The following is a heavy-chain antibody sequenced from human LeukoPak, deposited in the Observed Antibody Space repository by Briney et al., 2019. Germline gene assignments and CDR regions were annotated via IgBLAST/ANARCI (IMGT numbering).Heavy chain of an antibody. CDR3: ARVFWESGGYFDF. CDR1: GGSVFSGTVY. Sequence: PSQTLSLTCSVSGGSVFSGTVYWPWIRQPAGKRLEWLGRIFPSGSTSYNPSVKSRLTMSIDTSENRFSLNLTSVTAGDTAVYYCARVFWESGGYFDFWGRGIVVSVSS. V-gene: IGHV4-61*02. J-gene: IGHJ4*02. CDR2: IFPSGST. D-gene: IGHD2-15*01.